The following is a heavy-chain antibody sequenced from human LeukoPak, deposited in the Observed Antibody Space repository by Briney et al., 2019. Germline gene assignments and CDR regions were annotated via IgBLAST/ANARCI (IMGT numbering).Heavy chain of an antibody. V-gene: IGHV4-34*01. CDR1: GGSFSGYY. Sequence: SETLSLTCAVYGGSFSGYYWSWIRQPPGKGLEWIGEINHSGSTNYNPSLKSRVTISVDTSKNQFSLKLSSVTAADTAVYYCARAPSPSYYYYHMDVWGKGTTVTVSS. D-gene: IGHD2-2*01. CDR2: INHSGST. J-gene: IGHJ6*03. CDR3: ARAPSPSYYYYHMDV.